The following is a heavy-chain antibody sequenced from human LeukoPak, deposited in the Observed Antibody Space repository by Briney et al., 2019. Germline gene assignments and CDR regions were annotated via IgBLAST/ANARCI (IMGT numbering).Heavy chain of an antibody. D-gene: IGHD3-22*01. Sequence: GGSLRLSCAASGFTFSSYSMNWVRQAPGKGLEWVSYISSSSSTIYYADSVKGRFTISRDNAKNSLYLQMNSLRAEDTAVYYCARETPYYDSSGYYLGFDYWGQGTLVTVSS. CDR3: ARETPYYDSSGYYLGFDY. J-gene: IGHJ4*02. V-gene: IGHV3-48*04. CDR2: ISSSSSTI. CDR1: GFTFSSYS.